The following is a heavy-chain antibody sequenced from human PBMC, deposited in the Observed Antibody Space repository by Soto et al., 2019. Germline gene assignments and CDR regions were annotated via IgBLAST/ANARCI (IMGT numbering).Heavy chain of an antibody. J-gene: IGHJ5*02. D-gene: IGHD3-10*01. V-gene: IGHV6-1*01. CDR1: GDSVSSNSAA. CDR2: TYYRSKWYN. Sequence: PSQTLSLTCAISGDSVSSNSAAWNWIRQSPSRGLEWLGRTYYRSKWYNDYAVSVKSRITINPDTSRNQFSLQLNSVTPEDTAVYYCARDPTDYYGSGSHNWFDPWGQRTPVTVSS. CDR3: ARDPTDYYGSGSHNWFDP.